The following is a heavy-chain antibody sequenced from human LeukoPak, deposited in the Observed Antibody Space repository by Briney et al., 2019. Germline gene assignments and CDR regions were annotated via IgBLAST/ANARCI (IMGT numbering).Heavy chain of an antibody. CDR1: GGSITSSSYY. D-gene: IGHD5-24*01. V-gene: IGHV4-39*01. CDR3: ARGRRDGYNLAYFDT. J-gene: IGHJ4*02. CDR2: FYYSWST. Sequence: PSETLSLTCTVSGGSITSSSYYWGWIPQPPGKGLQWIGSFYYSWSTYYNPSLKSRVTIYVDTSKNQFSLKLSSVTAADTDVYHCARGRRDGYNLAYFDTWGAGTLVTVSS.